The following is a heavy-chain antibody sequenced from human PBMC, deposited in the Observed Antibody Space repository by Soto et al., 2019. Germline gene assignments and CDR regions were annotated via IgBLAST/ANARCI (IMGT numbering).Heavy chain of an antibody. CDR1: GFSLTTSGVG. Sequence: QITLKESGPTVVNPTEPLTLTCTFSGFSLTTSGVGVGWVRQSPGKAPEWLALIYWDDDKRYSTSLNSRLIITKDTSKNHVVLTMANVDPADTATYYCAHRVLRTVFGLVTTTAIYFDFWGPGTPVVVSS. CDR2: IYWDDDK. D-gene: IGHD3-3*01. V-gene: IGHV2-5*02. CDR3: AHRVLRTVFGLVTTTAIYFDF. J-gene: IGHJ4*02.